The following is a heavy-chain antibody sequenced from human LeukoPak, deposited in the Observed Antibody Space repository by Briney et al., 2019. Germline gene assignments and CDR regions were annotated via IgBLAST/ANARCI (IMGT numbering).Heavy chain of an antibody. D-gene: IGHD1-7*01. CDR3: AKEANKRELELPFDAFDI. Sequence: GGSLRLSCAASGFIFSGYSMNWVRQAPGKGLEWVSSISSSSSSIYYADSVKGRFTISRDNTKKSLYLQMNSLRAEDTAVYYCAKEANKRELELPFDAFDIWGQGTMVTVSS. CDR1: GFIFSGYS. J-gene: IGHJ3*02. CDR2: ISSSSSSI. V-gene: IGHV3-21*01.